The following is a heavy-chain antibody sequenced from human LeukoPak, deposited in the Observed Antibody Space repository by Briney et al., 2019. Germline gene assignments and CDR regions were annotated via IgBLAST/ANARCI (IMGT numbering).Heavy chain of an antibody. Sequence: GASVKVSCKASGYTFTSYDINWVRQATGQGLEWMGWMNPNSGNTGYAQKFQGRVTITRNTSITTTYMELSSLRSEDTAVYYCARVKLSHGYSYGYNPYYFDYWGQGTLVTVSS. CDR1: GYTFTSYD. J-gene: IGHJ4*02. V-gene: IGHV1-8*03. CDR3: ARVKLSHGYSYGYNPYYFDY. D-gene: IGHD5-18*01. CDR2: MNPNSGNT.